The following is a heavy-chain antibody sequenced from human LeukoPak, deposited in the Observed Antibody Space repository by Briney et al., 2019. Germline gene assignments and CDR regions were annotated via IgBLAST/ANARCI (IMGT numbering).Heavy chain of an antibody. CDR3: ARSHSRIAAAGTLCGY. J-gene: IGHJ4*02. Sequence: ASVKVSCKASGYTFTSYYMHWVRQAPGQELEWMGIINPSGGTTTYAQKFQGRVTMTRDMSTSTVYMELSSLRSEDTAVYYCARSHSRIAAAGTLCGYWGQGTLVTVSS. CDR2: INPSGGTT. D-gene: IGHD6-13*01. V-gene: IGHV1-46*01. CDR1: GYTFTSYY.